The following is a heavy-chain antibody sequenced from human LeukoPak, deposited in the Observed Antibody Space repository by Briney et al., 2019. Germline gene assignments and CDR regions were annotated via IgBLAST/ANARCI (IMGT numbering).Heavy chain of an antibody. CDR2: ISSSSSSI. CDR3: ARAECGGNCRYYYYYYMDV. Sequence: GGSLRLSCAASGFTLSSYEMNWVRQAPGKGLEWVSYISSSSSSIYYADSVKGRFTISRDNAKNSLYLQMHSLRADDTAVYYCARAECGGNCRYYYYYYMDVWGKGTTVTVSS. D-gene: IGHD2-21*02. V-gene: IGHV3-48*01. J-gene: IGHJ6*03. CDR1: GFTLSSYE.